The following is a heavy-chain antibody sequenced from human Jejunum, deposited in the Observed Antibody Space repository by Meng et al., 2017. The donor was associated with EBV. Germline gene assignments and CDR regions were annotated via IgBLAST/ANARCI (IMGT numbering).Heavy chain of an antibody. CDR3: ARWNGNYKVGFYMDD. J-gene: IGHJ4*02. CDR1: GFTFSSDG. CDR2: VSNDGSIK. V-gene: IGHV3-30*03. D-gene: IGHD1-7*01. Sequence: QVELGGSGGGVVQTGMSLRLSCAASGFTFSSDGIHWVRQAPGKGLEWVAGVSNDGSIKYYADSVKGRFTISKDNSKNTVYLQMSSRAEDTAVYYCARWNGNYKVGFYMDDWGQGTLVTVSS.